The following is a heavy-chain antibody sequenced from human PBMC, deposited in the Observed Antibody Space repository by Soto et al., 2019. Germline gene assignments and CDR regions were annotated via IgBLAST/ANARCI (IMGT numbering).Heavy chain of an antibody. Sequence: QVLLVESGGGVVQPGRSLRLSCEASGLTFSNHGFHWVRQAPGKGLEWVAAMWANGFNKDYSDSVKGRFTVSRDNSKNTAYLQMDGLRSEDTAVYYCAKDPSHTIDICGQGTMVTVS. CDR1: GLTFSNHG. CDR2: MWANGFNK. J-gene: IGHJ3*02. V-gene: IGHV3-33*06. CDR3: AKDPSHTIDI. D-gene: IGHD2-2*01.